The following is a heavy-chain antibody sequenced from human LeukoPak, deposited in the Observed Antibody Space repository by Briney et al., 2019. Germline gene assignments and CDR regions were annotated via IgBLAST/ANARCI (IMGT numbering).Heavy chain of an antibody. Sequence: SETLSLTCTVSGGSISSSSYYWGWIRQPPGKGLEWIGSIYYSGSTYYNPSLKSRVTISVDTSKNQFSLKLSSVTAADTAVYYCASYLHSSNWYWFDPWGQGTLVTVSS. CDR3: ASYLHSSNWYWFDP. D-gene: IGHD6-13*01. CDR2: IYYSGST. V-gene: IGHV4-39*07. J-gene: IGHJ5*02. CDR1: GGSISSSSYY.